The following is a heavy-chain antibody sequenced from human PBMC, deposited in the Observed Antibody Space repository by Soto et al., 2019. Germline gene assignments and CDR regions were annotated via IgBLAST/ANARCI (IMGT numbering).Heavy chain of an antibody. V-gene: IGHV4-59*01. Sequence: SETLSLTCTVSGGSISSYYWSWIRQPPGKGLEWIGYIYYRGSTNYNPSLKSRVTISVDTSKNQFSLKLSSVTAADTAVYYWAGYCSSSIRPEEHYFALEVWGQGTTVTVSS. CDR3: AGYCSSSIRPEEHYFALEV. CDR2: IYYRGST. CDR1: GGSISSYY. J-gene: IGHJ6*02. D-gene: IGHD2-2*01.